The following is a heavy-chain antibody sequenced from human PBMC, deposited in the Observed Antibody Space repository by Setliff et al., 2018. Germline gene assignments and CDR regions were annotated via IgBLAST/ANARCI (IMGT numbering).Heavy chain of an antibody. CDR2: ISFSSSTI. CDR1: EFTFSNYW. D-gene: IGHD1-1*01. Sequence: GGSLRLSCAASEFTFSNYWMSWVRQAPGKGLEWVSYISFSSSTIYYADSVKGRFTISRDNAKNSLYLQMNSLRAEDTAVYYCARDHGELGQERRTHFFRHWGQGTLVTVSS. J-gene: IGHJ1*01. V-gene: IGHV3-48*01. CDR3: ARDHGELGQERRTHFFRH.